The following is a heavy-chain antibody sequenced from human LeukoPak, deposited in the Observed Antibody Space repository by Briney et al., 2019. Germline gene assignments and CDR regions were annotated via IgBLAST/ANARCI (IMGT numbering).Heavy chain of an antibody. CDR1: GFISSNYE. CDR3: ARARIAAPLLDY. J-gene: IGHJ4*02. V-gene: IGHV3-48*03. Sequence: PGGSLRLSCVASGFISSNYEMNWVRQTPGKGLEWVSYISDHGKSRNYVDSVKGRFTISRDNAKNSLYLQMNSLRVEDTAIYFCARARIAAPLLDYWGQGTLVTVSS. D-gene: IGHD6-13*01. CDR2: ISDHGKSR.